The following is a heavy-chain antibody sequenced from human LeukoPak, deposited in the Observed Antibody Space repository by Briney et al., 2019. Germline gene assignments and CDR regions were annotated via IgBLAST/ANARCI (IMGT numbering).Heavy chain of an antibody. D-gene: IGHD6-19*01. J-gene: IGHJ5*02. CDR3: ARLQYSSGWYNWFDP. Sequence: PSETLSLTCAVSGGSISSGGYSWSWIRQPPGKGLEWFGYIYHSGSTYYNPSLKSRVTISVDRSKNQFSLKLSSVTAADTAVYYCARLQYSSGWYNWFDPWGQGTLVTVSS. V-gene: IGHV4-30-2*01. CDR2: IYHSGST. CDR1: GGSISSGGYS.